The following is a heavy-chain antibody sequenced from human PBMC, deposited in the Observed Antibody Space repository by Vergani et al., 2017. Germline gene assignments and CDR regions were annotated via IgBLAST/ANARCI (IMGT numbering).Heavy chain of an antibody. CDR2: IYYSGST. CDR1: GGSINPSSSF. J-gene: IGHJ4*02. Sequence: QLQLQESGPGLVKPSETLSLICTVSGGSINPSSSFWGWIRQSPGKGLEWIGYIYYSGSTYYNPSLKSRVTISVDTSKNQFSLKLSSVTAADTAVYYCAREQTGVLGYFDYWGQGTLVTVSS. CDR3: AREQTGVLGYFDY. D-gene: IGHD7-27*01. V-gene: IGHV4-31*03.